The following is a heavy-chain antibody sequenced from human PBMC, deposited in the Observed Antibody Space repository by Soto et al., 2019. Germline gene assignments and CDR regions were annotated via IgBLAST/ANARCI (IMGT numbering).Heavy chain of an antibody. CDR3: FNGRYGSFDY. J-gene: IGHJ4*02. CDR1: GASVSSSTYY. V-gene: IGHV4-39*02. D-gene: IGHD3-10*01. Sequence: QLQLQESGPGLVKPWETLSLTCTVSGASVSSSTYYWGWVRQPPGKGLEWIGSVYRTGGTYYSPSLKSRVAISVDPYKNHLSLNLESVTAADTAVYFCFNGRYGSFDYWGQGTLVTVSS. CDR2: VYRTGGT.